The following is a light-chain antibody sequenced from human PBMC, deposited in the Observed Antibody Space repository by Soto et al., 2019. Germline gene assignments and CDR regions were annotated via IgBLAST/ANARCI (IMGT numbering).Light chain of an antibody. CDR1: QSVSSN. V-gene: IGKV3-15*01. CDR2: AAS. CDR3: QQYNNWPIT. Sequence: DKVMTQSPATLSVSPGETATLPCRASQSVSSNLAWYQQKPGQAPRLLIYAASTRATDIPARFSGSGSGTEFTLTISSLQSEDFAIYFCQQYNNWPITFGQGTRLEIK. J-gene: IGKJ5*01.